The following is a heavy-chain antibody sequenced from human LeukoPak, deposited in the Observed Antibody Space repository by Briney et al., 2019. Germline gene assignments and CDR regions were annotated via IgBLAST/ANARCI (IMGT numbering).Heavy chain of an antibody. CDR2: ISGSGGST. V-gene: IGHV3-23*01. CDR3: AKATKRIVVVPADTFDY. Sequence: GGSLRLSCAASVFTLNSYAMSWVRQAPGKGLEWVSAISGSGGSTYYADSVKGRCTISRDNSKNTLYMQVNSLRAEDTAVYYCAKATKRIVVVPADTFDYWGQGTLVTVSS. D-gene: IGHD2-2*01. CDR1: VFTLNSYA. J-gene: IGHJ4*02.